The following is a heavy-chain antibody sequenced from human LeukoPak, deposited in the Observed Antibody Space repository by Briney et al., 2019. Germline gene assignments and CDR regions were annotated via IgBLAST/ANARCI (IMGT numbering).Heavy chain of an antibody. D-gene: IGHD6-19*01. CDR2: IRYDGSNK. V-gene: IGHV3-30*02. J-gene: IGHJ4*02. Sequence: GGSLRLSCAASGFTFSSYGMQWVRQAPGKGLEWVAFIRYDGSNKYYADSVKGRFTISRDNSKNTLYLQMNSLRAEDTAVYYCAKGQRAVAGLRSDYWGQGTLVTVSS. CDR3: AKGQRAVAGLRSDY. CDR1: GFTFSSYG.